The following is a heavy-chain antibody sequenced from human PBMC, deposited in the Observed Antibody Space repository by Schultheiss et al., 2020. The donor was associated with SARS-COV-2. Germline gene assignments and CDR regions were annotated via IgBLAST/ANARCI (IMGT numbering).Heavy chain of an antibody. CDR1: GYTFTGYY. J-gene: IGHJ6*02. CDR3: ARGRATVHETYYAMDV. CDR2: INPNSGDT. Sequence: ASVKVSCKASGYTFTGYYMHWIRQAPGQGLEWMGWINPNSGDTNYAQHFQGRVTMTTDTSTSTAYMELRSLRSDDTAVYYCARGRATVHETYYAMDVWGQGTTVTVAS. D-gene: IGHD4-11*01. V-gene: IGHV1-2*02.